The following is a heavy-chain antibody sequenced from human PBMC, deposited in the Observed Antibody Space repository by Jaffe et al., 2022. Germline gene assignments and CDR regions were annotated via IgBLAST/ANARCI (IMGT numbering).Heavy chain of an antibody. V-gene: IGHV4-34*01. CDR2: INHSGST. CDR3: ARGSPMYYYDSSGYYYDHKLDY. Sequence: QVQLQQWGAGLLKPSETLSLTCAVYGGSFSGYYWSWIRQPPGKGLEWIGEINHSGSTNYNPSLKSRVTISVDTSKNQFSLKLSSVTAADTAVYYCARGSPMYYYDSSGYYYDHKLDYWGQGTLVTVSS. J-gene: IGHJ4*02. D-gene: IGHD3-22*01. CDR1: GGSFSGYY.